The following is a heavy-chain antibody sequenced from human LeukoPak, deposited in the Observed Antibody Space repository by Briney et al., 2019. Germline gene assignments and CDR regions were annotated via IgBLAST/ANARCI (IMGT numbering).Heavy chain of an antibody. CDR2: ISSSSSYM. CDR3: ARVDFDY. J-gene: IGHJ4*02. V-gene: IGHV3-21*01. D-gene: IGHD2-2*03. CDR1: GFTFSSYS. Sequence: GGSLRLSCAASGFTFSSYSMNWVRQAPGKGLEWVSSISSSSSYMYYADSVKGRFTISRDNAKNSLYLQMNSLRAEDTAVYYCARVDFDYWGQGTLVTVSS.